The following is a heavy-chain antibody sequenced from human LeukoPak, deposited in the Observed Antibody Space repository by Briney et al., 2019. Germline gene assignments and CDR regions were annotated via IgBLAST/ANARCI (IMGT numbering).Heavy chain of an antibody. V-gene: IGHV5-51*01. CDR3: ARLIPPYYYDSSGYPDY. D-gene: IGHD3-22*01. Sequence: GESLKISCKGSGYRFTSYWIGWVRQMPGKGLEWMGIIYPGDSDTRYSPSFQGQVTISADKSISTAYLQWSSLKASDTAMYYCARLIPPYYYDSSGYPDYWGQGTLVTVSS. J-gene: IGHJ4*02. CDR2: IYPGDSDT. CDR1: GYRFTSYW.